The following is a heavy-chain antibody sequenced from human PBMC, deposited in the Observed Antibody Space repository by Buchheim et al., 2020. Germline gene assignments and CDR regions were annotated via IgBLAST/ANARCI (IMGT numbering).Heavy chain of an antibody. V-gene: IGHV4-34*01. D-gene: IGHD3-9*01. CDR2: INHSGST. Sequence: QVQLQQWGAGLLKPSETLSLTCAVYGGSFSGYYWSWIRQPPGKGLEWIGEINHSGSTNYNPSLKSRVTISVDTSKNQFSLKLSSVTAADTAVYYCARGIGYFDGRGGYWGQGTL. CDR3: ARGIGYFDGRGGY. J-gene: IGHJ4*02. CDR1: GGSFSGYY.